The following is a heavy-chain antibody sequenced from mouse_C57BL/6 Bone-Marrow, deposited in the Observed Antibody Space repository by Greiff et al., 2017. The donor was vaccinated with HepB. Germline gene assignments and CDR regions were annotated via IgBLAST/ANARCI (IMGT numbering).Heavy chain of an antibody. J-gene: IGHJ1*03. V-gene: IGHV2-5*01. Sequence: VQGVESGPGLVQPSQSLSITCTVSGFSLTSYGVHWVRQSPGKGLEWLGVIWRGGSTDYNAAFMSRLSITKDNSKSQVFFKMNSLQADDTAIYYCAINYGIYWYFDVWGTGTTVTVSS. D-gene: IGHD1-1*01. CDR3: AINYGIYWYFDV. CDR2: IWRGGST. CDR1: GFSLTSYG.